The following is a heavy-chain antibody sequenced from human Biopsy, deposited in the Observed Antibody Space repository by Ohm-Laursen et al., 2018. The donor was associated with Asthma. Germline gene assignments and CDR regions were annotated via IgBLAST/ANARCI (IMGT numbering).Heavy chain of an antibody. CDR2: IYYSGST. CDR1: YGSITSGGYY. D-gene: IGHD3-22*01. V-gene: IGHV4-31*03. Sequence: SQTLSLTCTVSYGSITSGGYYWTWIRQPPGKGLEWIGFIYYSGSTYYNPSLKSRVSISIDTSKSQFSLKLSSVTAADTAVYYCARAQDYYDSRGYYRSFDYWGQGTLVTVSS. CDR3: ARAQDYYDSRGYYRSFDY. J-gene: IGHJ4*02.